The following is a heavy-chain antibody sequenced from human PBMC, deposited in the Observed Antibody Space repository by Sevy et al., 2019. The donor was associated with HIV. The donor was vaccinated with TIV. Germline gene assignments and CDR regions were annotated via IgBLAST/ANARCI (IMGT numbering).Heavy chain of an antibody. CDR2: INPNSGGT. CDR1: GYFFTGYY. J-gene: IGHJ4*02. D-gene: IGHD6-19*01. Sequence: ASMKVSCKASGYFFTGYYLHWVRQTPGQGLEWMGRINPNSGGTNYAQNFQGRVTMTRDTSISTAYMELSRLRSDDTAVYYCARGGGYSSGWWTLDYWGQGTLVTVSS. V-gene: IGHV1-2*06. CDR3: ARGGGYSSGWWTLDY.